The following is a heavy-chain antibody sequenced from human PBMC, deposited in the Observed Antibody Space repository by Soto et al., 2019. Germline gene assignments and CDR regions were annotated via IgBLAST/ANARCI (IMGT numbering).Heavy chain of an antibody. CDR1: GYTFTGYY. CDR3: ARAVRYSGSYYLNWFDP. V-gene: IGHV1-2*04. CDR2: INPNSGGT. Sequence: ASVKVSCKASGYTFTGYYMHWVRQAPGQGLEWMGWINPNSGGTNYAQKFQGWVTMTRDTSISTAYMELSRLRSDDTAVYYCARAVRYSGSYYLNWFDPWGQGTTVTVSS. D-gene: IGHD1-26*01. J-gene: IGHJ5*01.